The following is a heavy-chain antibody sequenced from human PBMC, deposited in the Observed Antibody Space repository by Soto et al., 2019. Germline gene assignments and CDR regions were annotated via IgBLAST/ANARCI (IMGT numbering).Heavy chain of an antibody. V-gene: IGHV3-7*03. CDR1: GFTFSSYW. D-gene: IGHD6-19*01. J-gene: IGHJ6*02. CDR2: IKQDGSEK. Sequence: HPGGSLRLSCAASGFTFSSYWMSWVRQAPGKGLEWVANIKQDGSEKYYVDSVKGRFTISRDNAKNSLYLQMNSLRAEDTAVYYSARDHSSGWFLHYYYGMDVWGQGTTVTVSS. CDR3: ARDHSSGWFLHYYYGMDV.